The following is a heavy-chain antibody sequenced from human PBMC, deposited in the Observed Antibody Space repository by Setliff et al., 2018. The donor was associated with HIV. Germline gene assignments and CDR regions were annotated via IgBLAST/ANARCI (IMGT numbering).Heavy chain of an antibody. Sequence: PGGSLRLSCAASELTFSNYAMTGVRQAPGKGLEWVSSLSGSGGSTYYADSVKGRFTISRDNAKNSLYLQMSSLRAEDTAVYYCAREMGSTHQAFDIWGQGTMVTVSS. CDR3: AREMGSTHQAFDI. CDR2: LSGSGGST. D-gene: IGHD2-15*01. J-gene: IGHJ3*02. CDR1: ELTFSNYA. V-gene: IGHV3-23*01.